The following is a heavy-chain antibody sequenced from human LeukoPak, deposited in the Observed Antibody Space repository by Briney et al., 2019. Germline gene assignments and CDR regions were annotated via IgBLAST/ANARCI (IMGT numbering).Heavy chain of an antibody. Sequence: GGSLSLSCAASGFTFSGSAMHWVRQASGKGLEWVGRIRSKAHSYATAYAASVKGRFTISRDDSKNTAYLQMNSLKTEDTAVYYCTRHGGRDYYDSTEDAFDIWGQGTMVTVSS. CDR3: TRHGGRDYYDSTEDAFDI. V-gene: IGHV3-73*01. J-gene: IGHJ3*02. CDR1: GFTFSGSA. D-gene: IGHD3-22*01. CDR2: IRSKAHSYAT.